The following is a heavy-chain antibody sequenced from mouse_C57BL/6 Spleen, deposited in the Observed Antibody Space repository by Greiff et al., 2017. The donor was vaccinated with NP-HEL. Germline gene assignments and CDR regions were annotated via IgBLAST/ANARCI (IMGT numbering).Heavy chain of an antibody. D-gene: IGHD2-3*01. J-gene: IGHJ2*01. CDR2: INPNNGGT. Sequence: EVQLQQSGPELVKPGASVKISCKASGYTFTDYYMNWVKQSHGKSLEWIGDINPNNGGTSYNQKFKGKATLTVDKSSSTAYMELRSLTSEDSAVYYCAPIYDGYYQGYWGQGTTLTVSS. CDR1: GYTFTDYY. CDR3: APIYDGYYQGY. V-gene: IGHV1-26*01.